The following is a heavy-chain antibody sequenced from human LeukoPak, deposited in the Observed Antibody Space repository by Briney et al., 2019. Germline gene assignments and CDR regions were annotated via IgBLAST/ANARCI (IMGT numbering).Heavy chain of an antibody. J-gene: IGHJ6*02. CDR3: ARSHYYGSGSGRPYYYGMDV. CDR1: GGSISSGDYY. V-gene: IGHV4-30-4*01. D-gene: IGHD3-10*01. CDR2: MYYSGST. Sequence: PSQTLSLTCTVSGGSISSGDYYSSWIRQPPGKGLEWTGYMYYSGSTYYNPSLKSRVTISVDTSKNQFSLKLSSVTAADTAVYYCARSHYYGSGSGRPYYYGMDVWGQGTTVTVSS.